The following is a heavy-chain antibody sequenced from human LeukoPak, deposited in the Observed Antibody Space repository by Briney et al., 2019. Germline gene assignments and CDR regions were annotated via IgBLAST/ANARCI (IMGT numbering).Heavy chain of an antibody. J-gene: IGHJ4*02. CDR3: AKGLRWFGNFYSNFFDH. Sequence: GGSLRLSCSASGFSFTTYGMHWVRQAPGKGLEWVAFISYDGGKRYFADSVKGRFSISRDNSASALFLDMDSLRTEDTAVYYCAKGLRWFGNFYSNFFDHWGQGILVTVSS. V-gene: IGHV3-30*18. CDR1: GFSFTTYG. CDR2: ISYDGGKR. D-gene: IGHD3-10*01.